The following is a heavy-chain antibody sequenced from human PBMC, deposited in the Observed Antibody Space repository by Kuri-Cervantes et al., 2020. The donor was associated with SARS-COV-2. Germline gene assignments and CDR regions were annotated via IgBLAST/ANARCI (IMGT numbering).Heavy chain of an antibody. D-gene: IGHD3/OR15-3a*01. CDR2: ISSSSSTI. J-gene: IGHJ5*02. CDR3: ARENSDFMTWFDP. CDR1: GFTFSSYS. Sequence: LSLTCAASGFTFSSYSMNWVRQAPGKGLEWVSYISSSSSTIYYADSVKGRFTISRDNAKNSLYLKMNSLRAEDTAVYYCARENSDFMTWFDPWGQGTLVTVSS. V-gene: IGHV3-48*04.